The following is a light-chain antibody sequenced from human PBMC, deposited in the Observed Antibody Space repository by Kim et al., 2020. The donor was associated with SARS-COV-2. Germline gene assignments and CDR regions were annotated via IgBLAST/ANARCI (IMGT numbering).Light chain of an antibody. CDR1: QSVSSS. CDR2: DAS. V-gene: IGKV3-11*01. J-gene: IGKJ5*01. CDR3: QQRSNWAIT. Sequence: CSPGETATLSCRASQSVSSSLAWYQQKPGQAPRLLIYDASLRATGLPARFSGSGSGTDFTLTISNLEPEDFAVYYCQQRSNWAITFGQGTRLEIK.